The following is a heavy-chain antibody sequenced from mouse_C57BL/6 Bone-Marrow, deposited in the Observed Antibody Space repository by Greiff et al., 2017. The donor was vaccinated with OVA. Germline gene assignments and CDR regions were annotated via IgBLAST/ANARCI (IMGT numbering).Heavy chain of an antibody. CDR1: GYTFTSYW. J-gene: IGHJ3*01. D-gene: IGHD1-1*01. V-gene: IGHV1-55*01. Sequence: QVQLQQPGAELVKPGASVKMSCKASGYTFTSYWITWVKQRPGQGLEWIGDIYPGSGSTNYNEKFKSKATLTVDTSSSTAYMQLSSLTSEDAAVYYCARDLRYYGSSSFAYWGQGTLVTVSA. CDR2: IYPGSGST. CDR3: ARDLRYYGSSSFAY.